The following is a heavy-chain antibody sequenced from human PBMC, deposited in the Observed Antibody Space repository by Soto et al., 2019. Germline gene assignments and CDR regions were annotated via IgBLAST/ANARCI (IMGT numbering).Heavy chain of an antibody. D-gene: IGHD2-8*02. CDR3: AKDRAAVTGAYYYYGMDV. CDR1: GFTFDDYT. CDR2: ISWDGGST. J-gene: IGHJ6*02. V-gene: IGHV3-43*01. Sequence: EVQLVESGGVVVQPGGSLRLSCAASGFTFDDYTMHWVRQAPGKGLEWVSLISWDGGSTYYADSVKGRFIISRDNSKNSLYLHMNSLRTEDTALYYCAKDRAAVTGAYYYYGMDVWGQGTTVTVSS.